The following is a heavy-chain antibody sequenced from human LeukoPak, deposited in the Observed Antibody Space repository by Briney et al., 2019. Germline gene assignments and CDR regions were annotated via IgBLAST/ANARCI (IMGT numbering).Heavy chain of an antibody. CDR2: INPNSGGT. CDR3: ARDRRYYDTSGYYD. Sequence: APVKPSCKASGHTFTGYYMHWVRQAPGQGLEWMGWINPNSGGTNHAQKFQGRVSMTRDTSISTAYMELSRLRSDDTAVYYCARDRRYYDTSGYYDWGQGTLVTVSS. V-gene: IGHV1-2*02. J-gene: IGHJ1*01. D-gene: IGHD3-22*01. CDR1: GHTFTGYY.